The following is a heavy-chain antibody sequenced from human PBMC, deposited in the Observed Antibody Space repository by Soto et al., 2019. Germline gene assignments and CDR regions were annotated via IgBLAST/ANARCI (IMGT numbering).Heavy chain of an antibody. CDR3: AKDRHYGSGTDSDSYLDY. V-gene: IGHV3-23*01. CDR1: GFTFNSYA. Sequence: EVQLLESGGGLVQPGGSLRLSCGGSGFTFNSYAMTWVRQAPGKGLEWVSAISGSGGTTYYANSVKGRFTISRDQSKDTLYLQMNSIRAEDTAIYYCAKDRHYGSGTDSDSYLDYWGQGPLVTVSS. CDR2: ISGSGGTT. D-gene: IGHD3-10*01. J-gene: IGHJ4*02.